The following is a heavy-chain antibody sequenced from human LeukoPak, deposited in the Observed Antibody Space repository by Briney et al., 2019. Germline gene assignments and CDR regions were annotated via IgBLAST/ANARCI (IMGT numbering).Heavy chain of an antibody. CDR1: GYTFSNYD. J-gene: IGHJ6*02. V-gene: IGHV1-8*01. CDR3: STTVTQEYYYHYGLDV. D-gene: IGHD4-17*01. CDR2: INPNSSNT. Sequence: ASVKVSCKASGYTFSNYDINWVRQATGQGLEWMGWINPNSSNTGYAQKFQGRVTLTRDTSISTVYMELNSLRSEDTAVYYCSTTVTQEYYYHYGLDVWGQGTTVTVSS.